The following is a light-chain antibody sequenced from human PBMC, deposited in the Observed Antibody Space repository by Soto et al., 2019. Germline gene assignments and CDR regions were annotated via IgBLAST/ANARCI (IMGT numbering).Light chain of an antibody. J-gene: IGLJ3*02. Sequence: QSALTQPASVSGSPGQSITISCTGTSSDVGSYNHVSWYQQHPGKAPKLMIYEVSKRPSGVSNRFSGSKSGNTASLTISGLQAEDEADYYCCSYAGSSTNWVFGGGTQLTVL. CDR3: CSYAGSSTNWV. CDR1: SSDVGSYNH. CDR2: EVS. V-gene: IGLV2-23*02.